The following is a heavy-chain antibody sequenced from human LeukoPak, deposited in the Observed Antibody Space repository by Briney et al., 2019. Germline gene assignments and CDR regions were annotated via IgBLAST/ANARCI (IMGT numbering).Heavy chain of an antibody. CDR2: IYHSGST. V-gene: IGHV4-30-2*01. J-gene: IGHJ6*02. CDR1: GGSTSSGGYS. CDR3: ARGRGPYYYGMDV. Sequence: SETLSLTCAVSGGSTSSGGYSWSWIRQPPGKGLEWIGYIYHSGSTYYNPSLKSRVTISVDRSKNQFSLKLSSVTAADTAVYYCARGRGPYYYGMDVWGQGTTVTVSS. D-gene: IGHD3-10*01.